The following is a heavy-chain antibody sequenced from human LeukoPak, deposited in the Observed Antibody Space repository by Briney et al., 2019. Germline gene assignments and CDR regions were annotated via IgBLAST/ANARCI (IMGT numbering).Heavy chain of an antibody. CDR2: VNHSGSA. V-gene: IGHV4-34*01. D-gene: IGHD3-22*01. CDR3: ARGPDSSGYYPFGFDP. CDR1: GGSFSGYY. Sequence: KSSETLSLTCAVSGGSFSGYYWTWIRQPPGKGLEWIGEVNHSGSANYNPSLKSRVTISVDTSKNQFSLKLSSVTAADTAVYYCARGPDSSGYYPFGFDPWGQGTLVTVSS. J-gene: IGHJ5*02.